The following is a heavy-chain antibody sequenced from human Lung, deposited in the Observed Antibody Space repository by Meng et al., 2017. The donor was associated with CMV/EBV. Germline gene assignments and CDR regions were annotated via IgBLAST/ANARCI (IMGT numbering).Heavy chain of an antibody. J-gene: IGHJ4*02. CDR2: ISSNGGST. D-gene: IGHD3-3*01. V-gene: IGHV3-64*02. CDR3: ARDHDYDFWSGYVDY. CDR1: GFTFSSYA. Sequence: GSLRLSXAASGFTFSSYAMHWVRQAPGKGLEYVSAISSNGGSTYYADSVKGRFTISRDNSKNTLYLQMGSLRAEDMAVYYCARDHDYDFWSGYVDYWGQGXLVTVSS.